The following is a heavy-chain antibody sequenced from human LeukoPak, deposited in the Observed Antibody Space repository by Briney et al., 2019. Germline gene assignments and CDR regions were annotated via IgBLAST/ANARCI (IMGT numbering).Heavy chain of an antibody. CDR3: AKDLDIVATLDY. Sequence: GGSLRLSCAASGFTFSTYGMHWVRQAPGKGLESVAFIRYDGSNKYYADSVKGRFTISRDNSKNMLYMQMNSLRAEDTAVYYCAKDLDIVATLDYWGQGTLVTVSS. D-gene: IGHD5-12*01. J-gene: IGHJ4*02. V-gene: IGHV3-30*02. CDR2: IRYDGSNK. CDR1: GFTFSTYG.